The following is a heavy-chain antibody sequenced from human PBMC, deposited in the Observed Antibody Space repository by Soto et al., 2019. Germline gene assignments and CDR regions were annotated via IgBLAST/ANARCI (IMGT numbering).Heavy chain of an antibody. Sequence: PSETLSLTCAVYGGSFSGYYWSWIRQPPGKGLEWIGEINHSGSTNYNPSLKSRVTISVDTSKNQLSLKLSSVTAADTAVYYCAREASERYCSGGSCQYYFDYWGQGTLVTVSS. CDR3: AREASERYCSGGSCQYYFDY. CDR2: INHSGST. D-gene: IGHD2-15*01. CDR1: GGSFSGYY. V-gene: IGHV4-34*01. J-gene: IGHJ4*02.